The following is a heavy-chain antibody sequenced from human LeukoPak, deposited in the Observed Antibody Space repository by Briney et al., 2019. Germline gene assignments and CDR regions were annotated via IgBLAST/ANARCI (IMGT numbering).Heavy chain of an antibody. D-gene: IGHD3-16*01. J-gene: IGHJ4*02. CDR2: IGSSGSTV. CDR1: GFTFSDYY. V-gene: IGHV3-11*01. Sequence: GGSLRLSCAASGFTFSDYYMSWVRQAPGKGLEWVSYIGSSGSTVYYANSVKGRFTISRDNAKNSLYLQVNSLRAEDTAVYYCARVTGSFDYWGQGTLVTVSS. CDR3: ARVTGSFDY.